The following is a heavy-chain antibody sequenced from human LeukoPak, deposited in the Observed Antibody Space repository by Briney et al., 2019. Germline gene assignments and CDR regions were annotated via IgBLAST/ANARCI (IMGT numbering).Heavy chain of an antibody. Sequence: PGGSLRLSCAASGFTFSSYSMNWVRQAPGKGLEWVSYISSSSSTIYYADSVKGRFTISRDNAKNSLYLQMNSLRAEDTAVYYCARAIRQWLVRGVFDYWGQGTLVTVSS. CDR3: ARAIRQWLVRGVFDY. CDR1: GFTFSSYS. J-gene: IGHJ4*02. V-gene: IGHV3-48*01. CDR2: ISSSSSTI. D-gene: IGHD6-19*01.